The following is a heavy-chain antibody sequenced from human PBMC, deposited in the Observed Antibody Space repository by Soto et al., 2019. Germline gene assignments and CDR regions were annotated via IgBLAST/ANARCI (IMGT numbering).Heavy chain of an antibody. J-gene: IGHJ6*02. CDR1: EFTFSSYA. V-gene: IGHV3-30*03. CDR2: ISFDGTKE. Sequence: QLVESGGRGVQPGRSLRLSCEASEFTFSSYAMHWVRQAPGRGLEWVALISFDGTKEYYADSVKGRFIISRDNSKSMVDLQMDSLRPDDTAIYYCARPIPRWSYHYGMDVWGQGTTVTVSS. CDR3: ARPIPRWSYHYGMDV. D-gene: IGHD3-3*01.